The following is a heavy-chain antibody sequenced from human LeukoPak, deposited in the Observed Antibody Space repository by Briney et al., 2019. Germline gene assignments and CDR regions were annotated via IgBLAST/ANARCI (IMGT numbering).Heavy chain of an antibody. CDR3: ARDWNAFDI. J-gene: IGHJ3*02. CDR1: GGSVSSGSYY. CDR2: IYYSGST. Sequence: SETLSLTCTVSGGSVSSGSYYWSWIRQPPGKGLEWIGYIYYSGSTNYNPSLKSRVTISVDTSKNQFSLKLSSVTAAGTAVYYCARDWNAFDIWGQGTMVTVSS. V-gene: IGHV4-61*01. D-gene: IGHD3-3*01.